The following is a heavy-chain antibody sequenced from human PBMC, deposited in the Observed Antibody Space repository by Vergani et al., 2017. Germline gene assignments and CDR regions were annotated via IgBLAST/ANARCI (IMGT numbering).Heavy chain of an antibody. V-gene: IGHV3-7*03. J-gene: IGHJ4*02. CDR1: GFTFSSYW. CDR3: ASDGQGFWSGYYTGDHFDY. D-gene: IGHD3-3*01. CDR2: IKKDGSEK. Sequence: EVQLVESGGGLVKPGGSLRLSCAASGFTFSSYWMSWVRQAPGKGLEWVSNIKKDGSEKYYVDSVKGRFTISRDNAKNSLYLQMNSLRAEDTAVYYWASDGQGFWSGYYTGDHFDYWGQGTLVTVSS.